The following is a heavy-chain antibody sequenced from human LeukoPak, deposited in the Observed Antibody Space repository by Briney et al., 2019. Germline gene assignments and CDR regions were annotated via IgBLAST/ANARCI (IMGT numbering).Heavy chain of an antibody. V-gene: IGHV4-59*11. CDR2: IHYSGST. Sequence: PSETLSLTCSVSGASISSHYWSWIRQPPGKGLEWIGYIHYSGSTTCNPSLKSRVTISLDTSKNQFSLKLTSVTAADTAVYYCSRAGTGFNIPGAYRGQGTLVTVSS. CDR1: GASISSHY. CDR3: SRAGTGFNIPGAY. J-gene: IGHJ4*02. D-gene: IGHD1-14*01.